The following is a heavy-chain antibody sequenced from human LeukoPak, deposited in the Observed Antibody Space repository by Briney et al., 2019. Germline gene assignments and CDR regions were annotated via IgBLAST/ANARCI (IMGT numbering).Heavy chain of an antibody. CDR2: ITPNSGAT. Sequence: GASVKVSCKASGYTFNDYYIHWVRQAPGQGLEWMGWITPNSGATNYPQKFQGRVTVTRDTSITTAYMDLSRLGSDDTAVYYCARAPVHDFLSGSYSPKYYFDYWGQGTLVTVSS. V-gene: IGHV1-2*02. D-gene: IGHD3-3*01. CDR1: GYTFNDYY. J-gene: IGHJ4*02. CDR3: ARAPVHDFLSGSYSPKYYFDY.